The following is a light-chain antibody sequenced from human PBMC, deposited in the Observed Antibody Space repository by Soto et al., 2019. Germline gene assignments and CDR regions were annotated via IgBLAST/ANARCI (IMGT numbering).Light chain of an antibody. J-gene: IGKJ3*01. CDR2: GAS. CDR1: QSVSSSY. Sequence: EIVLTQSPGTLSLSPGERATLSCRASQSVSSSYLAWYQQKPGQAPRLLIYGASSRAPGITDRFSGRGSGTDFSLAISRLEPEAFAVYCGQHYGSSPIFTFGPGTKVDIK. CDR3: QHYGSSPIFT. V-gene: IGKV3-20*01.